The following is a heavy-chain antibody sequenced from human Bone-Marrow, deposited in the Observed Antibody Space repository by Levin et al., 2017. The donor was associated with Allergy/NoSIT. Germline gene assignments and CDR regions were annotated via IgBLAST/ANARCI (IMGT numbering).Heavy chain of an antibody. V-gene: IGHV2-5*02. J-gene: IGHJ5*02. D-gene: IGHD1-1*01. CDR2: IYWDDDK. CDR3: SRWTAGNLGGWFDP. CDR1: GFSLSTSGVG. Sequence: SGPTLVKPPQTLTLTCTFSGFSLSTSGVGVGWIRQPPGKALECLALIYWDDDKLYNPSLRSRLIITKDTSKNQVVLTMTNMDPVDTATYYCSRWTAGNLGGWFDPWGQGTLVTVPS.